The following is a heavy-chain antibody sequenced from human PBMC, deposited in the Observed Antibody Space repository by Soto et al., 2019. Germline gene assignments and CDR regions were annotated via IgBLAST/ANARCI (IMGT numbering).Heavy chain of an antibody. Sequence: QVQLQESGPGLVKPSETLSLTCTVSGGSISSYYWSWIRQPPGKGLEWIGYIYYSGSTNYNPSLKSRVTISVDTSKNQFSLKLSSVTAADTAVYYCATLDYWGQGTLVTVSS. CDR1: GGSISSYY. CDR3: ATLDY. CDR2: IYYSGST. J-gene: IGHJ4*02. V-gene: IGHV4-59*12.